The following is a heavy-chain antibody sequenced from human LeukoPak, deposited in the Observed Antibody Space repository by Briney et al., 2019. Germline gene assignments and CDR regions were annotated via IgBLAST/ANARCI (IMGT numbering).Heavy chain of an antibody. CDR2: IKQDGSEK. Sequence: GGSLRLSCAASGFTFSSYWMSWVRQAPGKGLEWVANIKQDGSEKYYVDSLKGRFTISRDNAKNSLYLQMNSLRAEDTAVYYCARNFTAVAGTVDYWGQGTLVTVSS. V-gene: IGHV3-7*01. D-gene: IGHD6-19*01. CDR3: ARNFTAVAGTVDY. J-gene: IGHJ4*02. CDR1: GFTFSSYW.